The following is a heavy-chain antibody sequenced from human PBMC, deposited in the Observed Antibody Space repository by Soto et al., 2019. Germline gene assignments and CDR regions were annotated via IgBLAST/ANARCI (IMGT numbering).Heavy chain of an antibody. J-gene: IGHJ4*02. Sequence: QVQLVQSGAEVKKPGASVKISCKASGYTFIHYYIHWVRQAPGQGLDWMAIINPNGGSTNYAQKFQGRVTVTSDTSTTTVSMELNSLESDDTAVYFGARSLLEGDFWGQGTLVTVSS. D-gene: IGHD2-21*01. V-gene: IGHV1-46*01. CDR1: GYTFIHYY. CDR3: ARSLLEGDF. CDR2: INPNGGST.